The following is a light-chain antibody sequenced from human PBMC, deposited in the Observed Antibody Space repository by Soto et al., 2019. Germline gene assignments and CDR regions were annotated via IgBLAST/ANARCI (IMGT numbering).Light chain of an antibody. CDR2: EVS. Sequence: QCALTQPASVSGSPGQSITISCTGTSSDVGGSNYVSWFQQRPGKAPKLMIYEVSNRPSGVSNRFSGSKSGNTASLTISGLRAEDEADYYCSSDTTSSTLGVFGGGTQLTVL. CDR1: SSDVGGSNY. V-gene: IGLV2-14*01. CDR3: SSDTTSSTLGV. J-gene: IGLJ2*01.